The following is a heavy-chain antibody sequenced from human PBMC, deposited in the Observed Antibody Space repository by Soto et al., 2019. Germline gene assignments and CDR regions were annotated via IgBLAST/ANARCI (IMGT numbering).Heavy chain of an antibody. Sequence: GAAVKVSCKASGYTFTSYAMNWVLQAPGQGLEWMGWINPNSGCTNYAQKFQGRVTMTRDTSISTAYMELSRLRSDDTAVYYCARVNVVVVAATREYYFDYWGQGTLVTVSS. J-gene: IGHJ4*02. D-gene: IGHD2-15*01. CDR3: ARVNVVVVAATREYYFDY. CDR1: GYTFTSYA. CDR2: INPNSGCT. V-gene: IGHV1-2*02.